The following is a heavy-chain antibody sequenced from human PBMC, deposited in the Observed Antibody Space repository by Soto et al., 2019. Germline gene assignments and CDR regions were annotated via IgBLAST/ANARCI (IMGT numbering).Heavy chain of an antibody. J-gene: IGHJ6*02. Sequence: DVQLLESGGHLVQPGGSLRLSCAASGFTFSSYAMSWVSQAPGKGLEWFSSVSAGGDMTYYSDSVKGRFTISRDNSNNALFLQMNSLRIEDTALYYCARGDRGGSGSPASYYYSGLDVWGQGTTVTVS. V-gene: IGHV3-23*01. D-gene: IGHD3-10*01. CDR1: GFTFSSYA. CDR3: ARGDRGGSGSPASYYYSGLDV. CDR2: VSAGGDMT.